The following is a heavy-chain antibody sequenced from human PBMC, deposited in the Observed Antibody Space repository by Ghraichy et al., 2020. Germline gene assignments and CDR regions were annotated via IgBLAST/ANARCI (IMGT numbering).Heavy chain of an antibody. D-gene: IGHD3-10*01. CDR3: ARGGLWGSGSYS. V-gene: IGHV4-61*01. CDR2: IYYSGST. CDR1: GGSVSSGSYY. Sequence: SETLSLTCTVSGGSVSSGSYYWSWIRQPPGKGLEWIGYIYYSGSTNYNPSLKSRVTISVDTSKNQFSLKLSSVTAADTAVYYCARGGLWGSGSYSWGQGTLVTVSS. J-gene: IGHJ4*02.